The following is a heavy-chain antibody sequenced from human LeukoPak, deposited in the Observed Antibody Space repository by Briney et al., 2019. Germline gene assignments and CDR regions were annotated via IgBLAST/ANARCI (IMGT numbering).Heavy chain of an antibody. CDR3: AREVRGVPMDY. CDR2: IIPIFGTA. CDR1: GGTFSSYA. D-gene: IGHD3-10*01. V-gene: IGHV1-69*01. Sequence: GASVKVSWKASGGTFSSYAISWVRQAPGQGLEWMGGIIPIFGTANYAQKFQGRVTITADESTSTAYMELSSLRSEGTAVYYCAREVRGVPMDYWGQGTLVTVSS. J-gene: IGHJ4*02.